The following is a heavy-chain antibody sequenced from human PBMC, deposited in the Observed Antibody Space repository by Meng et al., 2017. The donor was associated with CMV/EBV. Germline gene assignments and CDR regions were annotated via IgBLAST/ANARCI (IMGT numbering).Heavy chain of an antibody. CDR1: GFTFSSYA. V-gene: IGHV3-23*01. CDR3: AKDSLRAAGISYYFDY. D-gene: IGHD6-13*01. J-gene: IGHJ4*02. Sequence: GESLKISCAASGFTFSSYAMSWVRQAPGKGLEWVSAISGSGGSTYYADSVKGRFTISRDNSKNTLYLQMNSLRAEDTAAYYCAKDSLRAAGISYYFDYWGQGTLVTVSS. CDR2: ISGSGGST.